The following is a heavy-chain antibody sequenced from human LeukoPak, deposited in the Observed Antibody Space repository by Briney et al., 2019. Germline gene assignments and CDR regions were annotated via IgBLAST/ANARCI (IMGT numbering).Heavy chain of an antibody. V-gene: IGHV5-51*01. CDR3: ARLPSSGHLDY. CDR1: GYRCTSYW. Sequence: GESLKISCKGSGYRCTSYWIGWVRQMPGEGLEWMGIIFPGDSGTRYSPTFQGEVTISADKSISTAYLQWSSLKASDTAMYYCARLPSSGHLDYWGQGTLVTVSS. D-gene: IGHD3-22*01. J-gene: IGHJ4*02. CDR2: IFPGDSGT.